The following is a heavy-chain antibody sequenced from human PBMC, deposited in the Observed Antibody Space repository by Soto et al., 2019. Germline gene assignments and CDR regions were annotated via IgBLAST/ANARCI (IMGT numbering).Heavy chain of an antibody. CDR2: IIPIFGTA. D-gene: IGHD3-22*01. V-gene: IGHV1-69*13. CDR1: GGTFSSYA. J-gene: IGHJ4*02. Sequence: SVKVSCKASGGTFSSYAISWVRQAPGQGLERMGGIIPIFGTANYAQKFQGRVTITADESTSTAYMELSSLRSEDTAVYYCARSTYDSSGYYPFDYWGQGTLVTVSS. CDR3: ARSTYDSSGYYPFDY.